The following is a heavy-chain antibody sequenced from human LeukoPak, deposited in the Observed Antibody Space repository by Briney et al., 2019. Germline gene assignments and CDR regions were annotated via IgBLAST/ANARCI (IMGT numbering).Heavy chain of an antibody. CDR3: ARDLREAVAGDYWYFDL. V-gene: IGHV1-69*04. J-gene: IGHJ2*01. CDR2: IIPILGIA. CDR1: GGTFSSYA. D-gene: IGHD6-19*01. Sequence: GASVKVSCKASGGTFSSYAISWVRQAPGQGLEWMGRIIPILGIANYAQKFRGRVTITADKSTSTAYMELSSLRSEDTAVYYCARDLREAVAGDYWYFDLWGRGTLVTVSS.